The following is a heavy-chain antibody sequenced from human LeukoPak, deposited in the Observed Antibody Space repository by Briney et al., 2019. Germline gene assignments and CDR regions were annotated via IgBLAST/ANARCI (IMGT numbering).Heavy chain of an antibody. CDR2: IYYSGST. V-gene: IGHV4-31*03. CDR1: GGSISSGGYY. D-gene: IGHD3-22*01. CDR3: ARDYYDSSGSIYNWFDP. Sequence: PSETLSLTCTVSGGSISSGGYYWCWIRQRPGMGLEWLGYIYYSGSTYYNPSLKSRVSISLDTSKNQLSLKLSSVTAADTAVYYCARDYYDSSGSIYNWFDPWGQGTLVTVSS. J-gene: IGHJ5*02.